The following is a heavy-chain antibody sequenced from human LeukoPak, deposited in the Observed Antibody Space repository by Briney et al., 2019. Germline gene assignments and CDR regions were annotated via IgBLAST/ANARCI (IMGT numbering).Heavy chain of an antibody. J-gene: IGHJ3*02. D-gene: IGHD7-27*01. V-gene: IGHV3-66*02. CDR2: IYSGGST. CDR3: ASGAGDLGDALDI. CDR1: GFTVSSNY. Sequence: GGYLRFYCAASGFTVSSNYMSWVRQGPGKGLEWGLGIYSGGSTYYADSVKGRFTISRDNSKNTLYLQMNSLRAEDTAVYYCASGAGDLGDALDIWGQGTMVTVSS.